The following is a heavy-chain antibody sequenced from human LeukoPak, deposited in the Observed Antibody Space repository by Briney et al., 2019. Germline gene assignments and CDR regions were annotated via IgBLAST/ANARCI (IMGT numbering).Heavy chain of an antibody. J-gene: IGHJ3*02. V-gene: IGHV4-59*01. CDR2: VYDSGST. Sequence: KSSETLSLTCTVSGGSISSYYWSWIRQPPGKGLEWIGYVYDSGSTNYNPSLKSRVTMSVDTSKNQFSLKLSSVTAADTAVYFCASHISYAFDIWGHGIMVTVSS. D-gene: IGHD3-16*02. CDR1: GGSISSYY. CDR3: ASHISYAFDI.